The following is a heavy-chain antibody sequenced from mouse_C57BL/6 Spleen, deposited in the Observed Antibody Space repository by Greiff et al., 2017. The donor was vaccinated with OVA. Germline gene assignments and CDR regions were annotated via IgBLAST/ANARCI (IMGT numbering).Heavy chain of an antibody. CDR3: SRFSVVVPIDY. V-gene: IGHV1-55*01. D-gene: IGHD6-2*01. Sequence: QVQLQQPGAELVKPGASVKMSCKASGYTFTSYWITWVKQRPGQGLEWIGDIYPGSGSTNYNEKFKSKATLTVNTTSSTAYIQLSSLTSEDSAVYYCSRFSVVVPIDYWGQGTTLTVSS. CDR1: GYTFTSYW. CDR2: IYPGSGST. J-gene: IGHJ2*01.